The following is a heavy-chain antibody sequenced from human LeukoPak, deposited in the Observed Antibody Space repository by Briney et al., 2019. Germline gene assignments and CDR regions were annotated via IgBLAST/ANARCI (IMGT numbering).Heavy chain of an antibody. CDR1: GGSFSGYY. J-gene: IGHJ4*02. D-gene: IGHD3-10*01. CDR3: ARVRSGHFDY. Sequence: PSETLSLTCAVYGGSFSGYYWSWIRQHPGKGLEWIGYIYYSGSTYYNPSLKSRVTISVDTSKNQFSLKLSSVTAADTAVYYCARVRSGHFDYWGQGTLVTVSS. CDR2: IYYSGST. V-gene: IGHV4-31*11.